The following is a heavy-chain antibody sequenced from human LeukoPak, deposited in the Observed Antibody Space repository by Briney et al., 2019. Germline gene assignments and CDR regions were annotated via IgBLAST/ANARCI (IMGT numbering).Heavy chain of an antibody. D-gene: IGHD4-11*01. V-gene: IGHV1-69*05. J-gene: IGHJ6*03. Sequence: GASVKVSCKASGGTFSSYAISWVRQAPGQGLEWMGGIIPIFGTANYAQKFQGRVTTTTDESTSTAYMELSSLRSEDTAVYYCARGVTTVTYYYYMDVWGKGTTVTVSS. CDR1: GGTFSSYA. CDR2: IIPIFGTA. CDR3: ARGVTTVTYYYYMDV.